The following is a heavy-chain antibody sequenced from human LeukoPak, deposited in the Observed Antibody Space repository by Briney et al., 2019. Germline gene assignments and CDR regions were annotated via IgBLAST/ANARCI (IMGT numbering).Heavy chain of an antibody. Sequence: GGSLRLSCAASGFTVSGNYMSWVRQAPGKGLEWVSIIYSGGGTYYADSVKGRFTISRDNSKNSLYLQMNSLRAEDTAVYYCARDQVPALANWGQGTLVTVSS. CDR1: GFTVSGNY. D-gene: IGHD5-18*01. J-gene: IGHJ4*02. CDR2: IYSGGGT. CDR3: ARDQVPALAN. V-gene: IGHV3-66*01.